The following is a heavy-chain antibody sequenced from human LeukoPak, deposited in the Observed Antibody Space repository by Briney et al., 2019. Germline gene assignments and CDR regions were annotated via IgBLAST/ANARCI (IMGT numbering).Heavy chain of an antibody. CDR1: GYTFTGYY. Sequence: ASVKVSCKASGYTFTGYYMHWVRQAPGQGLEWMGWINPNSGVTNYAQKFQGRVTMTRDTSISTAYMELSRLRSDDTAVYYCARDTDDSSGFDYWGQGTLVTVSS. CDR2: INPNSGVT. D-gene: IGHD3-22*01. CDR3: ARDTDDSSGFDY. J-gene: IGHJ4*02. V-gene: IGHV1-2*02.